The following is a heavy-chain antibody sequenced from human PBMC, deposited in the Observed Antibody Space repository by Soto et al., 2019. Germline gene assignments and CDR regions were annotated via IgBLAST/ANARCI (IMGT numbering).Heavy chain of an antibody. D-gene: IGHD6-13*01. Sequence: ASVKVSCKASGYTFTSYDINWVRQATGQGLEWMGWMNPNSGNTGYAQKFQGRVTMTRNTSISTAYMELSSLRSEDTAVYYCARSPAGIAAAGTSAFDIWGQGTMVTVSS. J-gene: IGHJ3*02. CDR1: GYTFTSYD. CDR3: ARSPAGIAAAGTSAFDI. CDR2: MNPNSGNT. V-gene: IGHV1-8*01.